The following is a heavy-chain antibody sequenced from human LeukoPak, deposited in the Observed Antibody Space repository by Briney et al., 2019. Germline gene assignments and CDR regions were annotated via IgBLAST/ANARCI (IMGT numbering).Heavy chain of an antibody. CDR2: TYSGGYT. D-gene: IGHD6-6*01. J-gene: IGHJ4*02. CDR1: GFTVSSNY. Sequence: HTGGSLRLSCAASGFTVSSNYMSWVRQAPGKGLEWVSVTYSGGYTDYPDSVKGRFTISRDSSKNTLYLQMNSLRAEDTAVYYCASLRSSSPVQVYWGQGTLVTVSS. CDR3: ASLRSSSPVQVY. V-gene: IGHV3-66*01.